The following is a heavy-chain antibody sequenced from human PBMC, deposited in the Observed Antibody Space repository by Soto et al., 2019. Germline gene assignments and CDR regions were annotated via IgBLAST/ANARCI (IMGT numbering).Heavy chain of an antibody. V-gene: IGHV3-23*01. J-gene: IGHJ6*02. Sequence: EVHLLESGGDLVQPGGSLRLSCTASGLTFSTYAMSWVRQAPGKGLEWVSAIGGSGTGGRTYYADSVKGRLTISRHNSKHTVYLEMNRLRGDDRAVYYCAKSPRGLNGSNSGYYGMDVWGQGTTVTVSS. CDR2: IGGSGTGGRT. CDR3: AKSPRGLNGSNSGYYGMDV. D-gene: IGHD2-21*01. CDR1: GLTFSTYA.